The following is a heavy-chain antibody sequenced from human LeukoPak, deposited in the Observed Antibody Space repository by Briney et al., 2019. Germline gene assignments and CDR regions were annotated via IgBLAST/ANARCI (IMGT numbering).Heavy chain of an antibody. Sequence: PSETLSLTCAVFGYSISSGYYWGWIRQPPGKGLEWIGSIYHSGSTYYNPSLKSRVTISVDTSKNQFSLKLSSVTAADTAVYYCARDPVVPAAIGDNWFDPWGQGTLVTVSS. CDR2: IYHSGST. CDR1: GYSISSGYY. CDR3: ARDPVVPAAIGDNWFDP. V-gene: IGHV4-38-2*01. D-gene: IGHD2-2*02. J-gene: IGHJ5*02.